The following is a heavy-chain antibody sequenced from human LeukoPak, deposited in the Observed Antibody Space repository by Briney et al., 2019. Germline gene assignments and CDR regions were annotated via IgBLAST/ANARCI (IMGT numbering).Heavy chain of an antibody. CDR3: ARDFPIFGVVIPPTFDY. D-gene: IGHD3-3*01. CDR2: INPNSGGT. Sequence: ASVKVSCKASGYTFTGYYMHWVRQAPGQRLEWMGWINPNSGGTNYAQKFQGRVTMTRDTSISTAYMELSRLRSDDTAVYYCARDFPIFGVVIPPTFDYWGQGTLVTVSS. J-gene: IGHJ4*02. CDR1: GYTFTGYY. V-gene: IGHV1-2*02.